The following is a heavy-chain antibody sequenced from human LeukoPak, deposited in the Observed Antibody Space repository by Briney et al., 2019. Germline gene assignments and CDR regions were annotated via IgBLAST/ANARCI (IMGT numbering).Heavy chain of an antibody. D-gene: IGHD6-19*01. J-gene: IGHJ4*02. CDR1: GFTFSSNW. CDR3: AKWGYSSGWPYFDY. CDR2: IKQDGSET. Sequence: GGSLRLSCAASGFTFSSNWMGWVRQAPEKGLEWVANIKQDGSETYYVDSVKGRFTISRDNAKNSLYLQMSSLRAEDTAVYYCAKWGYSSGWPYFDYWGQGTLVTVSS. V-gene: IGHV3-7*02.